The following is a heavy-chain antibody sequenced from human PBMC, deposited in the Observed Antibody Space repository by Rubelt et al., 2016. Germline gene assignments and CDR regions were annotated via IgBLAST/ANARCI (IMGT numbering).Heavy chain of an antibody. V-gene: IGHV4-34*08. J-gene: IGHJ4*02. CDR3: ARGYNYGPQYDF. CDR1: GFTFSNYA. Sequence: PGGSLRLSCAASGFTFSNYAMSWVRQAPGKGLEWIGEIHPSGSTSHNPSLNSRVTISVDTSKNQFSLRLSSVTAADTAVYYCARGYNYGPQYDFWGQGTLVTVSS. D-gene: IGHD5-18*01. CDR2: IHPSGST.